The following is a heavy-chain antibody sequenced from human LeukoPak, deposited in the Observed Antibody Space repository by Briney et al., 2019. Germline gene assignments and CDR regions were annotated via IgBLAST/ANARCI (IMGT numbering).Heavy chain of an antibody. Sequence: PSETLSLTCTVSGGSISSYYWSWIRQAPGKGLEWIGYIYYSGSTNYNPSLKSRVTISVDTATNQFSLRLSSVTAADTAVYYCARARYFDWFSFYFDYWGQGTLVTVSS. J-gene: IGHJ4*02. D-gene: IGHD3-9*01. CDR1: GGSISSYY. V-gene: IGHV4-59*01. CDR2: IYYSGST. CDR3: ARARYFDWFSFYFDY.